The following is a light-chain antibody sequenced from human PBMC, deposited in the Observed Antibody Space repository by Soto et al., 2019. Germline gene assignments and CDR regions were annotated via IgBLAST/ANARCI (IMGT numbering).Light chain of an antibody. J-gene: IGKJ4*01. CDR2: GAS. Sequence: EIVMTQSPATLSVSPGERATLSCRASQSISNNLAWYQHKPGQAPRVLIYGASTRATGIPARFSGSGSGTEFTLTISSLQSEDFAVYYCQQRSNWPLTFGGGTKVDI. CDR1: QSISNN. CDR3: QQRSNWPLT. V-gene: IGKV3-15*01.